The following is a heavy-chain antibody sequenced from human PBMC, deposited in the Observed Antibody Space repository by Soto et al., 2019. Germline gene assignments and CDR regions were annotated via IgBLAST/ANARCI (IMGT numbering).Heavy chain of an antibody. CDR1: GGSVNTDSYY. D-gene: IGHD2-15*01. Sequence: SETLSLTCSVSGGSVNTDSYYWSWIRQPPGKGLEWIGYIYYDGNSNHNPSLKSRVTISVDTSKNQFSLKLSSVTAADTAVYFCARSDLVAALEGRFDYWGPGALVTVSS. CDR3: ARSDLVAALEGRFDY. CDR2: IYYDGNS. J-gene: IGHJ4*02. V-gene: IGHV4-61*01.